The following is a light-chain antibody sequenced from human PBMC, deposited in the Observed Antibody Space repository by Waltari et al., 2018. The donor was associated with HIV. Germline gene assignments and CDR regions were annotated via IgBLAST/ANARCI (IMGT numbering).Light chain of an antibody. V-gene: IGKV4-1*01. J-gene: IGKJ3*01. CDR2: WAS. CDR3: QEFYSNHLS. Sequence: DIVMTQSPDSLAVSLCERATINCKSSQSVLYSSNNKNYLAWYQQKPGQPPKLLIYWASTRESGVPDRFSGSGSGTDFALTISSLQAEDVAVYYCQEFYSNHLSFGPGTKVEIK. CDR1: QSVLYSSNNKNY.